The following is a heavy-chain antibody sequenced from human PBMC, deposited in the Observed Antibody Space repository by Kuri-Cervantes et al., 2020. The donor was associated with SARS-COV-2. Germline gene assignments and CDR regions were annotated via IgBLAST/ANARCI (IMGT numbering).Heavy chain of an antibody. V-gene: IGHV4-38-2*02. J-gene: IGHJ4*02. CDR2: IYHSGST. D-gene: IGHD6-19*01. CDR3: ARLGSGWSQDY. CDR1: GYSISSGDY. Sequence: SETLSLPCTVSGYSISSGDYWGWIRQPPGKGLEWIGSIYHSGSTYYNPSLKSRVTISVDTSKNQFSLKLSSVTAADTAVYYCARLGSGWSQDYWGQGTLVTVSS.